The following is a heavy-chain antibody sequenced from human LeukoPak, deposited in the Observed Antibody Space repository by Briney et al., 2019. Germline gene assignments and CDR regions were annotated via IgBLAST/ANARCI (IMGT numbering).Heavy chain of an antibody. CDR1: GGTFSSYA. J-gene: IGHJ4*02. CDR3: ASHDHCSSTSCTYFDY. Sequence: SVKVSCKASGGTFSSYAISWVRQAPGQGLEWMGGIIPIFGTANYAQKFQGRVTITADKSTSTVYMELSSLRSEDTAVYYCASHDHCSSTSCTYFDYWGQGTLVTVSS. D-gene: IGHD2-2*01. CDR2: IIPIFGTA. V-gene: IGHV1-69*06.